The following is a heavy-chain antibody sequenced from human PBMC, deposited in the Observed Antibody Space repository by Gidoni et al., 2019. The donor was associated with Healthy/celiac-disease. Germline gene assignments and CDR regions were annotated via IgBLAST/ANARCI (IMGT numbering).Heavy chain of an antibody. CDR3: ASSGPAAPTNYYYYYGMDV. Sequence: QVQLVQSGAEVKKPGASVKVYCKASGYTFTSYGISWVRQAPGQGLEWMGWISAYNGNTNYAQKLQGRVTMTTDTSTSTAYMELRSLRSDDTAVYYCASSGPAAPTNYYYYYGMDVWGQGTTVTVSS. CDR1: GYTFTSYG. D-gene: IGHD2-2*01. J-gene: IGHJ6*02. CDR2: ISAYNGNT. V-gene: IGHV1-18*01.